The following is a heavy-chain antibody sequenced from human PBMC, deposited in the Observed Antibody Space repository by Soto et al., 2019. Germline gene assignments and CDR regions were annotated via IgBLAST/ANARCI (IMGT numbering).Heavy chain of an antibody. Sequence: GGSLRLSCAASGFSFSSYWMSWVRQAPGRGLEWVANINQDATRQSYVDSVEGQFSISRDNAKNSLYLQMNSLRVEDTAVYYCARDNPMVTKTMDVWGQGTTVTVSS. V-gene: IGHV3-7*01. CDR3: ARDNPMVTKTMDV. CDR2: INQDATRQ. D-gene: IGHD3-10*01. J-gene: IGHJ6*02. CDR1: GFSFSSYW.